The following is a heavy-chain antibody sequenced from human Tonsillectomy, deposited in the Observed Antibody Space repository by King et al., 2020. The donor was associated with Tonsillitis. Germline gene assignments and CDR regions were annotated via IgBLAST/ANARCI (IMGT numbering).Heavy chain of an antibody. V-gene: IGHV3-30-3*01. CDR1: GFTFSSYA. D-gene: IGHD3-16*01. CDR2: ISYDGSNK. CDR3: ARGLSDYVWGSYDY. Sequence: QLVQSGGGVVQPGRSLRLSCAASGFTFSSYAMHWVRQAPGKGLEWVAVISYDGSNKYYADSVKGRFTIYRDNSKNTLYLQMNSLRAEDTAVYYCARGLSDYVWGSYDYWGQGTLVTVSS. J-gene: IGHJ4*02.